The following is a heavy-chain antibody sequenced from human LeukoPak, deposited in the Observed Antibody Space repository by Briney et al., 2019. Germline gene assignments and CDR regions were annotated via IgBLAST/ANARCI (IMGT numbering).Heavy chain of an antibody. D-gene: IGHD3-22*01. CDR1: GGSISSGSYY. J-gene: IGHJ4*02. CDR2: IYYSGST. V-gene: IGHV4-39*07. Sequence: ASQTLSLTCTVSGGSISSGSYYWSWIRQPPGKGLEWIGSIYYSGSTYYNPSLKSRVTISVDTSKNQFSLKLSSVTAADTAVYYCASAKYYYDSSGLYYFDYWGQGTLVTVSS. CDR3: ASAKYYYDSSGLYYFDY.